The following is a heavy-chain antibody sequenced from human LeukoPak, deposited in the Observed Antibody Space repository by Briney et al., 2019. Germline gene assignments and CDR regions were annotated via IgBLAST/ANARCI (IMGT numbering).Heavy chain of an antibody. J-gene: IGHJ6*02. CDR2: ISSGSSSR. CDR3: ARLRYYAVDV. Sequence: GGSLRLSCAASGFTFNTFDMTRVRQAPGKGLEWVSYISSGSSSRYYADSVKGRFTISRDNAKNSLYLQMNSLRAEDTAVYFCARLRYYAVDVWGQGTTVIVSS. V-gene: IGHV3-48*01. CDR1: GFTFNTFD.